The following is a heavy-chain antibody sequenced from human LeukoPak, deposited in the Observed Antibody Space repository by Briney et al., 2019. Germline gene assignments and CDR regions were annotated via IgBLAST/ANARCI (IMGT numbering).Heavy chain of an antibody. J-gene: IGHJ4*02. CDR1: GGSISSSSYY. CDR2: IYYSGST. D-gene: IGHD6-13*01. CDR3: ARFGPFSSSWYPPRDFDY. Sequence: SETLSLTCTVSGGSISSSSYYWGWIRQPPGKGLEWIGSIYYSGSTYYNPSLKSRVTISVDTSKNQFSLKLSSVTAADTAVYYCARFGPFSSSWYPPRDFDYWGQGTLVTVSS. V-gene: IGHV4-39*01.